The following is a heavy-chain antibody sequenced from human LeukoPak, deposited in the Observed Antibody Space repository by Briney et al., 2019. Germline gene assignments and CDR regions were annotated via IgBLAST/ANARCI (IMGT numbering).Heavy chain of an antibody. J-gene: IGHJ4*02. CDR3: ARTKPRGWDIAVADDFDY. D-gene: IGHD6-19*01. V-gene: IGHV1-18*04. Sequence: ASVKVSCKASGYTFTGYGITWLRQAPGQGLEWMGWISAYNGNTNYAQQLQGRVTMTTDTSTSTAYMELRSLRSDDTAVYYCARTKPRGWDIAVADDFDYWGQGTLVTVSS. CDR1: GYTFTGYG. CDR2: ISAYNGNT.